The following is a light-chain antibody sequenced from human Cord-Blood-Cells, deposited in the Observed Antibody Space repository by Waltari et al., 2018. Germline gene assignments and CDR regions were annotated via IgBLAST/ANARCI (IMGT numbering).Light chain of an antibody. CDR1: SIDVGGYNY. J-gene: IGLJ2*01. CDR2: DVS. Sequence: QSALTQPRPVSGSPGQSVTISCTGTSIDVGGYNYVSWYQQHPGKAPKLMIYDVSKRPSGVPDRFSGYKSGNTASLTISGLQAEHEADYYCCSYAGSYTLVFGGGTKLTVL. CDR3: CSYAGSYTLV. V-gene: IGLV2-11*01.